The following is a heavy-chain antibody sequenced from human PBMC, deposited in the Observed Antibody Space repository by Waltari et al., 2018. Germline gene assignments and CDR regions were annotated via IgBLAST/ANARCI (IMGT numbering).Heavy chain of an antibody. Sequence: QVQLQESGPGLVRPSQNLSLICLVSAVPISSGPYYWGWIRQHPGKGLEWIAHMYFSGSTYYNPSLKSRVTISADTSKNHFSLNLMSVTAADTAVYYCARVVGPSGYASFDHWGQGALVTVSS. CDR2: MYFSGST. CDR1: AVPISSGPYY. CDR3: ARVVGPSGYASFDH. D-gene: IGHD5-12*01. J-gene: IGHJ4*02. V-gene: IGHV4-31*02.